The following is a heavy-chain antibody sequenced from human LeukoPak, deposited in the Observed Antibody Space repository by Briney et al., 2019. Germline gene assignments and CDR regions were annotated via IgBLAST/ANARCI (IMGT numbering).Heavy chain of an antibody. CDR2: INHRGSP. Sequence: PSETLSLTCAVYGESFSAYFWNWIRQPPGEPLEYIGEINHRGSPHYNPSLKTRVPLSVDTSKHQFSLKLTSVTAADTAVYFCARGSSFDGYCSAGACDAGYYDSWGQGTPVTVSS. CDR3: ARGSSFDGYCSAGACDAGYYDS. V-gene: IGHV4-34*01. J-gene: IGHJ4*02. CDR1: GESFSAYF. D-gene: IGHD2-15*01.